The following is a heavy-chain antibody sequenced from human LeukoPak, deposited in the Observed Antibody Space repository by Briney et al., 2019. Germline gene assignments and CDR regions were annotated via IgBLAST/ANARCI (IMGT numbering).Heavy chain of an antibody. CDR2: IKGDGIST. D-gene: IGHD3-3*01. CDR3: AKDHYWSIDY. CDR1: GFDFSSNW. J-gene: IGHJ4*02. V-gene: IGHV3-74*01. Sequence: GGSLRLTCAASGFDFSSNWMHWVRHAPGQGLVWVSRIKGDGISTNYADSVKGRFTISRDIAKNTLYLQMNSLRAEDTGVYYCAKDHYWSIDYWGRGTLVTVSS.